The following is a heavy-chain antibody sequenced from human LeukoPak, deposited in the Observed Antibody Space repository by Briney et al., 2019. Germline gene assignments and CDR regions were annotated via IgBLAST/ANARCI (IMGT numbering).Heavy chain of an antibody. CDR1: GFTFSSYA. J-gene: IGHJ4*02. V-gene: IGHV3-23*01. D-gene: IGHD6-13*01. Sequence: GGSLRLSCAASGFTFSSYAMSWVRQAPGKGLEWVSAISGSGGSTYYADSVKGRFTISRDNSKNTLYLQMNSLRVEDTAVYYCARDPSLTAAGTPLYFDYWGQGTLVTVSS. CDR3: ARDPSLTAAGTPLYFDY. CDR2: ISGSGGST.